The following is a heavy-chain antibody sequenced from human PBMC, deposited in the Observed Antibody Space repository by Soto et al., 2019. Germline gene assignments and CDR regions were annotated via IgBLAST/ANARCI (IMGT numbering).Heavy chain of an antibody. CDR3: ARVGSSWGYYYMDV. V-gene: IGHV4-59*01. CDR2: IYYSGST. Sequence: PSGNPSPTRTVSGGSTSSYYWSWIRQPPGKGLEWIGYIYYSGSTNYNPSLKSRVTISVDTSKNQFSLKLSSVTAADTAVYYCARVGSSWGYYYMDVWGKGTTVTVSS. J-gene: IGHJ6*03. CDR1: GGSTSSYY. D-gene: IGHD6-13*01.